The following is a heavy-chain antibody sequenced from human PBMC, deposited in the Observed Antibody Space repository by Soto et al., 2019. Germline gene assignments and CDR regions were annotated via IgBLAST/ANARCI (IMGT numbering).Heavy chain of an antibody. D-gene: IGHD2-15*01. CDR2: LANDGSYQ. CDR3: ARSIGGSSYYPPDY. Sequence: QVQLVESGGGVVQPGGSLRLSCAASGFTFSGYGMHWVRQSPGEGLEWVAILANDGSYQYYAESVKGRFTISRDNSKNKLYLQMDSLRPEDTAVYYCARSIGGSSYYPPDYWGQGTLVTVSS. CDR1: GFTFSGYG. J-gene: IGHJ4*02. V-gene: IGHV3-30*03.